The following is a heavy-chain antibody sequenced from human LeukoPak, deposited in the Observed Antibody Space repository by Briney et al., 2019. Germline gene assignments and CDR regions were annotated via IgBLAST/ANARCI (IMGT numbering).Heavy chain of an antibody. CDR2: ISSSGSTI. D-gene: IGHD5-18*01. CDR3: AKEGGYSYGYPFYY. J-gene: IGHJ4*02. V-gene: IGHV3-11*01. CDR1: GFTFRDYY. Sequence: GGSLRLSCAASGFTFRDYYMSWIRQAPGKGLEWVSYISSSGSTIYYAHSVKGRFTSSRDNYKNPLYLQMNSRRAEDTAVYYCAKEGGYSYGYPFYYWGQGTLVTVSS.